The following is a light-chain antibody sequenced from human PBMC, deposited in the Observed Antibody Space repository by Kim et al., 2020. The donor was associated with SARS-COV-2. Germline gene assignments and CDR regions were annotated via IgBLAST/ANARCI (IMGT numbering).Light chain of an antibody. V-gene: IGLV1-44*01. CDR3: AVWDDSLNGYV. CDR1: RSNIRSNT. J-gene: IGLJ1*01. CDR2: SNN. Sequence: GQRVTISCSGSRSNIRSNTVNWYQQLPGTAPKLLIYSNNQRPSGVPDRFSGSKSGTSASLAISGLQSEDEADYYCAVWDDSLNGYVFGTGTKVTVL.